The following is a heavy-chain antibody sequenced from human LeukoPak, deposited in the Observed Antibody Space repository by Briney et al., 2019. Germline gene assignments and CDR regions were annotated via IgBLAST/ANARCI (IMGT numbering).Heavy chain of an antibody. V-gene: IGHV3-30*02. CDR3: AKDPGAHYYGSGSYRRGSYFDY. D-gene: IGHD3-10*01. Sequence: PGGSLRLSCTASGFAFRSHAMHWVRQAPGKGLEGVAFIRYDGSKKFYADSVKGRFTISRDNAKNTLYLQMNSLRAEDTAVYYCAKDPGAHYYGSGSYRRGSYFDYWGQGTLVTVSS. CDR1: GFAFRSHA. CDR2: IRYDGSKK. J-gene: IGHJ4*02.